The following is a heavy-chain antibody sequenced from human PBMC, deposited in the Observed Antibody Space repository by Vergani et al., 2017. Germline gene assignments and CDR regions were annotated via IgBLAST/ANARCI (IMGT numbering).Heavy chain of an antibody. CDR1: GFTFSSYS. V-gene: IGHV3-21*01. Sequence: AHLVESGGGLVKPGGSLRLSCAASGFTFSSYSMNWVRQAPGKGLEWVSSISSSSSYIYYADSVKGRFTISRDNAKNSLYLQMNSLRAEDTAVYYCARDDYGGRGFDYYFDYWGQGTLVTVSS. CDR2: ISSSSSYI. J-gene: IGHJ4*02. D-gene: IGHD3-16*01. CDR3: ARDDYGGRGFDYYFDY.